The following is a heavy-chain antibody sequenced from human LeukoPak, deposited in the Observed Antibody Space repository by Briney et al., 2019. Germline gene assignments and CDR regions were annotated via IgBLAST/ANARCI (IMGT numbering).Heavy chain of an antibody. CDR1: GGSISSSDYY. D-gene: IGHD5-12*01. CDR3: ARLGRLGGYGYYYYMDV. Sequence: SETLSLTCTVSGGSISSSDYYWGWIRQPPGKGLEWIGEINHSGSTNYNPSLKSRVTISVDTSKNQFSLKLSSVTAADTAVYYCARLGRLGGYGYYYYMDVWGKGTTVTASS. V-gene: IGHV4-39*07. CDR2: INHSGST. J-gene: IGHJ6*03.